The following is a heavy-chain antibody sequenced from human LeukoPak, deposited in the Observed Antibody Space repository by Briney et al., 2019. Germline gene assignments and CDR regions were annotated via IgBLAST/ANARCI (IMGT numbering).Heavy chain of an antibody. CDR2: INQDGSEK. J-gene: IGHJ4*02. V-gene: IGHV3-7*01. D-gene: IGHD5-12*01. Sequence: QPGGSLRLSCAASRFAFSTSWMSWVRQAPGKGLEWVANINQDGSEKYYMDSVKGRFTISRDNAKNSLYLQMNSLRAEDTAVYYCASLVATMTWGQGTLVTVSS. CDR3: ASLVATMT. CDR1: RFAFSTSW.